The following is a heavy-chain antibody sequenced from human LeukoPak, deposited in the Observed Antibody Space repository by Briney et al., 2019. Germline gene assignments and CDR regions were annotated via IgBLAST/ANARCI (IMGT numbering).Heavy chain of an antibody. Sequence: SETLSLTRTVSGGSISSYYWSWIRQPPGKGLEWIGYIYYSGSTNYNPSLKSRVTISVDTSKNQFSLKLSSVTAADTAVYYCARVRAVAGTGTAFDIWGQGTMITVSS. V-gene: IGHV4-59*01. D-gene: IGHD6-19*01. CDR3: ARVRAVAGTGTAFDI. CDR2: IYYSGST. J-gene: IGHJ3*02. CDR1: GGSISSYY.